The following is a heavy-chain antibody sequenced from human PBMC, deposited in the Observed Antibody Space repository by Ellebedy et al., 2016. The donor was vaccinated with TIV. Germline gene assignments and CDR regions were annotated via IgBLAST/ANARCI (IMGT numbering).Heavy chain of an antibody. V-gene: IGHV3-7*01. Sequence: GESLKISCAASGFTFSSYWMSWVRQAPGKGLEWVANMKQDGSEKYYVDSVRGRFTISRDNAKNSLYLQMNSLRAEDTAVYYCARDKSAGATKIDYWGQGTLVTVSS. D-gene: IGHD1-26*01. CDR1: GFTFSSYW. CDR3: ARDKSAGATKIDY. CDR2: MKQDGSEK. J-gene: IGHJ4*02.